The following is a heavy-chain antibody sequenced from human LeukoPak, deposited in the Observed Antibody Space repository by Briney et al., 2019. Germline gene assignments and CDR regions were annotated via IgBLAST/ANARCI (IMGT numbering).Heavy chain of an antibody. CDR2: ISSTGSNI. D-gene: IGHD2-2*01. CDR1: GFTFSDYY. Sequence: GGSLRLSCAASGFTFSDYYMSWIRQAPGKGLEWISYISSTGSNIYYADSVKGRFTISGDNAKDSLYLQMNSLRAEDTAVYYCAFQEISIVPTVIDYWGQGTLVTVSS. J-gene: IGHJ4*02. V-gene: IGHV3-11*04. CDR3: AFQEISIVPTVIDY.